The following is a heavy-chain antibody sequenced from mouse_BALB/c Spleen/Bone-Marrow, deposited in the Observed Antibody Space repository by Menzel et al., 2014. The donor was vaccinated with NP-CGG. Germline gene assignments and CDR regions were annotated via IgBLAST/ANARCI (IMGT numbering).Heavy chain of an antibody. V-gene: IGHV7-3*02. CDR3: ARFPMDY. Sequence: EVNVVDSGGGLVQPGGSLRLSCTTSGFTFIDHYMSWVRQPPGKALEWLGFIRNKAYGYTTGYSASVKGRFTISRDNSQSILYLQMNTLRAEDSASYYCARFPMDYWGQGTSVTVSS. J-gene: IGHJ4*01. CDR1: GFTFIDHY. CDR2: IRNKAYGYTT.